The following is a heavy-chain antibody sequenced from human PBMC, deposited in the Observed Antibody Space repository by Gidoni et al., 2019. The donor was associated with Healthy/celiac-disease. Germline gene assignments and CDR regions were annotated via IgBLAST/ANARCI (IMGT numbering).Heavy chain of an antibody. J-gene: IGHJ4*02. Sequence: QVQLQESGPGLVKPSETLSLTCTVSVYSISSGYYWGWIRQPPGKGLEWIGSLYHSGSTYYNPSLKSRVTISVDTSKNQFSLKLSSVTAADTAVYYCARDYGDYGYFDYWGQGTLVTVSS. CDR3: ARDYGDYGYFDY. V-gene: IGHV4-38-2*02. CDR2: LYHSGST. D-gene: IGHD4-17*01. CDR1: VYSISSGYY.